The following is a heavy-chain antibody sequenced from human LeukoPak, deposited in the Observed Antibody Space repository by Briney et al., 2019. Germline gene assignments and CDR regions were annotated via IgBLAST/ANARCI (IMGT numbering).Heavy chain of an antibody. CDR3: ARGPNYPRRRYFDY. J-gene: IGHJ4*02. CDR2: INHSGST. CDR1: GGSFSGYY. D-gene: IGHD1-7*01. Sequence: PSETLSLTCAVYGGSFSGYYWSWIRQPPGKGLEWIGEINHSGSTNYNPPLKSRVTISVDTSKNQFSLKLSSVTAADTAVYYCARGPNYPRRRYFDYWGQGTLVTVSS. V-gene: IGHV4-34*01.